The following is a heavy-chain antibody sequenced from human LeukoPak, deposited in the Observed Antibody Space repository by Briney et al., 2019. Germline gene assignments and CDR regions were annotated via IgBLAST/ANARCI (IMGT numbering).Heavy chain of an antibody. Sequence: ASVKVSCKASGGTFSSYAINWVRQAPGQGLKWMGGIIPIFGTANYAQKFQGRVTITADKSTSTAYMELSSLRSGDTAVYYCARAYMTATRHFDYWGQGTLVTVSS. D-gene: IGHD2-21*02. CDR1: GGTFSSYA. CDR3: ARAYMTATRHFDY. V-gene: IGHV1-69*06. J-gene: IGHJ4*02. CDR2: IIPIFGTA.